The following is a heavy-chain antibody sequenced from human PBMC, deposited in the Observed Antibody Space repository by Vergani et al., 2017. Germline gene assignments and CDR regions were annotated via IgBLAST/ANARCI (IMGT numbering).Heavy chain of an antibody. Sequence: EVQLVQSGAEVQKPGESLKISCKGSGYSFTTYWIGWVRQMPGKGMEWMGCIYPADSDTRYSPSFQGQVNISADKSISTAYLQWSSLKASDTAMYYCARRIPEGYYGMDVWGQGTTVTVSS. CDR2: IYPADSDT. J-gene: IGHJ6*02. V-gene: IGHV5-51*03. CDR1: GYSFTTYW. CDR3: ARRIPEGYYGMDV.